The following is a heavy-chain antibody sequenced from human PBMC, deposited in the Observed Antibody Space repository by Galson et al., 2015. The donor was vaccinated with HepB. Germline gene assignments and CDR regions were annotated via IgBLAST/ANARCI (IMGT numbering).Heavy chain of an antibody. V-gene: IGHV3-48*02. D-gene: IGHD3-22*01. CDR1: GFTFSDYN. CDR3: ARDLMWLSHYIPSYYDAIDV. Sequence: SLRLSCAASGFTFSDYNMNWVRQAPGKGLEWVSYISTGSTTKYYADSVKGRFTISRDNAKNSLYLQINSLRDEDTAVYYCARDLMWLSHYIPSYYDAIDVWGQGTTVTVSS. CDR2: ISTGSTTK. J-gene: IGHJ6*02.